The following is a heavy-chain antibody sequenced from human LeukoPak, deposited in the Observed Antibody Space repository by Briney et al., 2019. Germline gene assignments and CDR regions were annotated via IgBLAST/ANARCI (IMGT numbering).Heavy chain of an antibody. V-gene: IGHV3-48*01. D-gene: IGHD3-22*01. J-gene: IGHJ4*02. CDR1: GFTFSSHS. CDR2: ISSSSSTI. Sequence: GGSLRLSCAASGFTFSSHSMNWVRQAPGKGLEWVSYISSSSSTIYYADSVKGRFTISRDNAKNSLYLQMNSLRAEDTAVYYCARGAYYYEDWGRGTLVTVSS. CDR3: ARGAYYYED.